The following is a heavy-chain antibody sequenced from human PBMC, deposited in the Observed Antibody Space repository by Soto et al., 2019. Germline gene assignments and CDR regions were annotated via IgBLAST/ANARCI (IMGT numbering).Heavy chain of an antibody. D-gene: IGHD5-18*01. CDR2: IYHSGST. Sequence: RQPPGKGLEWIGYIYHSGSTYYNPSLKSRVTISVDRSKNQFALKLSSVTAADTAVYYCAVQAEDGIRETVPVSAFLRNRSSDL. CDR3: AVQAEDGIRETVPVSAFLRNRSSDL. J-gene: IGHJ2*01. V-gene: IGHV4-30-2*01.